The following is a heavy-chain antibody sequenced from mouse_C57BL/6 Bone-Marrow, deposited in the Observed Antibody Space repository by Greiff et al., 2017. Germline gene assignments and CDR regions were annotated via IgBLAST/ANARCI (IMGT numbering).Heavy chain of an antibody. D-gene: IGHD3-1*01. CDR2: IDPSDSYT. CDR1: GYTFTSYW. J-gene: IGHJ2*01. CDR3: AREGGLSGDFDY. Sequence: QVQLKQPGAELVKPGASVKLSCKASGYTFTSYWMQWVKQRPGQGLAWIGEIDPSDSYTNYNQKFKGKATLTVDTSSSTAYMQLSSLTSEDSAVYYCAREGGLSGDFDYWGQGTTLTVSS. V-gene: IGHV1-50*01.